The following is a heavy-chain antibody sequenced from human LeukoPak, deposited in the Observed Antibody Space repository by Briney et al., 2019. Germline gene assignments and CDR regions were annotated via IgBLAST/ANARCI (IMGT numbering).Heavy chain of an antibody. CDR3: ARIGSQNSSPFVY. V-gene: IGHV1-69*05. CDR1: GGTFSSYT. CDR2: IIPIFGTA. D-gene: IGHD3-10*01. Sequence: SVKVSCKASGGTFSSYTISWVRQAPGQGLEWMGRIIPIFGTANYAQKFQGRVTITTDESTSTAYMELSSLRSEDTAVYYCARIGSQNSSPFVYWGQGTLVTVSS. J-gene: IGHJ4*02.